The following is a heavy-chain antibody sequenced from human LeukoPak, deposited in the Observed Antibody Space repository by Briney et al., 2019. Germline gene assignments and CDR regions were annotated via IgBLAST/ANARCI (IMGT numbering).Heavy chain of an antibody. CDR3: GRNRLGKALDI. CDR2: INPNSGGT. J-gene: IGHJ3*02. Sequence: ASVKASCKASGYFFTDYYIHWVRQAPGQGLEWMGWINPNSGGTKDEEKFQGRVTMTRDTSISTVYLELSRLRSDDTAVYYCGRNRLGKALDIWGQGTMVTVSS. CDR1: GYFFTDYY. D-gene: IGHD7-27*01. V-gene: IGHV1-2*02.